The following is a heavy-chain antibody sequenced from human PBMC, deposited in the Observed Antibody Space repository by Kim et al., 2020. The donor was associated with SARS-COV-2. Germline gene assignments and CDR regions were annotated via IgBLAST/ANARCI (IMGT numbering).Heavy chain of an antibody. V-gene: IGHV4-31*03. J-gene: IGHJ4*02. Sequence: TLSLTCSVSGGSISSGGFYWTWIRQLPGRGLEWIGYVYYSGLSLYNPSLRSRLTLSVDKSQNHLSLNLRSLTAADTAVYYCAKGLNYWGQGTLVTVSS. CDR2: VYYSGLS. CDR1: GGSISSGGFY. CDR3: AKGLNY.